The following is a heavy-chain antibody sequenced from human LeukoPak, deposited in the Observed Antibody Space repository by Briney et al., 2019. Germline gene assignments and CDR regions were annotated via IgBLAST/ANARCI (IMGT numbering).Heavy chain of an antibody. CDR1: GYTLTELS. V-gene: IGHV1-24*01. Sequence: ASVKVSCKFSGYTLTELSMHWVRQAPGKGLEWMGGFDPEDGETIYAQKFQGRVTMTADTSTDTAYMELSSLRSEDTAVYYCATAPPQHFDAFDIWGQGTMVTVSS. CDR3: ATAPPQHFDAFDI. CDR2: FDPEDGET. J-gene: IGHJ3*02.